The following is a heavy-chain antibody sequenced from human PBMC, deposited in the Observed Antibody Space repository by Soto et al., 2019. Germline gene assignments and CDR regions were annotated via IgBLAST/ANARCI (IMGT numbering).Heavy chain of an antibody. CDR3: VWGCYRYTEVSDY. J-gene: IGHJ4*02. D-gene: IGHD3-16*02. CDR1: GYTFTSYA. Sequence: QVQLVQSGAEVKKPGASVKVSCKASGYTFTSYAIHWVRQAPGQRLEWMGWINAGNGNTKYSQKFQGRVTITRDTSASTAYMELSSLRSEDTAVYYCVWGCYRYTEVSDYWGQGTLVTVSS. V-gene: IGHV1-3*01. CDR2: INAGNGNT.